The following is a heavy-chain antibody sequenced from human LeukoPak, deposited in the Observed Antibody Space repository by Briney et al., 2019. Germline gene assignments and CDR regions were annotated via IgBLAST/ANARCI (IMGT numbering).Heavy chain of an antibody. Sequence: SETLSLTCTVSGGSFNTHYWNWIRQPPGKGLEWIGYIYYSGSTNYNPSLKSRVTISVDTSKNQFSLKLSSATAADTAVYFCARGRVSSSTWYSTYYYYFYMDVWGKGTTVTVSS. CDR2: IYYSGST. CDR1: GGSFNTHY. V-gene: IGHV4-59*11. J-gene: IGHJ6*03. CDR3: ARGRVSSSTWYSTYYYYFYMDV. D-gene: IGHD6-13*01.